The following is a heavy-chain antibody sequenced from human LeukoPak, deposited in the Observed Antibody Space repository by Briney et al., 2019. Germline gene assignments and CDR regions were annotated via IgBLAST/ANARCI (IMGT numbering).Heavy chain of an antibody. CDR1: GYTFTGYY. V-gene: IGHV1-2*02. Sequence: ASVKVSCKASGYTFTGYYMHWVRQAPGQGLEWMGWINPNSGGTNYAQKFQGRVTMTRDTSISTAYMELSRLRSDDTAVYYCARVTPQYYYDSSGLRDWGQGTLVTVSS. CDR3: ARVTPQYYYDSSGLRD. D-gene: IGHD3-22*01. J-gene: IGHJ4*02. CDR2: INPNSGGT.